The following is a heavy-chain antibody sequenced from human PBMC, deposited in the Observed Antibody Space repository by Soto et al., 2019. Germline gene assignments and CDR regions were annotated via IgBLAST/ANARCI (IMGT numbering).Heavy chain of an antibody. CDR1: GFNFSNHA. Sequence: EVQLLESGGGLVQPGGSLRLSCAASGFNFSNHAMSWVRQAPGKGLEWVSGISASGGLIYYADSVKGRFNMPRDNSNNMLYLQMNSLRAEDTAVYFCAKRQGIGTAAKNFDFWGQGTLVTVSS. J-gene: IGHJ4*02. CDR2: ISASGGLI. D-gene: IGHD6-13*01. CDR3: AKRQGIGTAAKNFDF. V-gene: IGHV3-23*01.